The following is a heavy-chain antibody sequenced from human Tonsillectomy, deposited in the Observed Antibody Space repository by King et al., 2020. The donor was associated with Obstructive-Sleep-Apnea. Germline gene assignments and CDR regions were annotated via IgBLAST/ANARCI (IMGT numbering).Heavy chain of an antibody. J-gene: IGHJ4*02. V-gene: IGHV3-30*04. CDR1: GLTFSTYA. CDR2: ISDEGGNK. CDR3: AREDNYGSGNYYKSFDS. Sequence: VQLVESGGGVVQPGRSLRLSCGASGLTFSTYAMHWVRQAPGKGLEWVAFISDEGGNKYYADSVKGRFTISRDNSKNTVSLQMKGLRADDTAVYYCAREDNYGSGNYYKSFDSWGQGTLVTVSS. D-gene: IGHD3-10*01.